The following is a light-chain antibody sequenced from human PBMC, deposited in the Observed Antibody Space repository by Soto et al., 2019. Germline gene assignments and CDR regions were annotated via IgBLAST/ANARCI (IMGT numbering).Light chain of an antibody. CDR3: QQYGSSPWT. CDR1: QSVTRSY. Sequence: EIVLTQSPGTLSLSPGERASLSCRASQSVTRSYLAWYQQKPVQAPRLLIYVASNRATGIPDRFSGSGSGTDFTLTINRLEPEDFAVDYFQQYGSSPWTFGQGTKVEIK. V-gene: IGKV3-20*01. CDR2: VAS. J-gene: IGKJ1*01.